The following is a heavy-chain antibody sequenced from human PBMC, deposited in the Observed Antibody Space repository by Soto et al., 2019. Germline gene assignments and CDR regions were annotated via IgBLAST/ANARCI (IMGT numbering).Heavy chain of an antibody. V-gene: IGHV1-69*01. CDR2: IIPILGAA. CDR3: ARVEGRVTGTMIRGFRAYYGMDV. CDR1: GGTFSSYA. Sequence: QVQLVQSGAEVKKPGSSVKVSCKASGGTFSSYAISWVRQAPGQGLEWMGGIIPILGAANYAQKFQGRVAITADESTNTAYMDLSSLRSEDTAVYFCARVEGRVTGTMIRGFRAYYGMDVWGQGTTVTVSS. D-gene: IGHD1-20*01. J-gene: IGHJ6*02.